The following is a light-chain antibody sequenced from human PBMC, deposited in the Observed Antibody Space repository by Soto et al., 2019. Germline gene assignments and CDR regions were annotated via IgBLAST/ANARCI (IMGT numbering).Light chain of an antibody. Sequence: EIVLTQSPATLSLSPGERATLSCRASQSVSSYLAWYQQKPGQAPRLLIYDASNRAPGIPARFSGSGSGTDFTLTISSREPEDFAVYYWQQRSNWLTFGGGTKVEIK. J-gene: IGKJ4*01. CDR2: DAS. CDR1: QSVSSY. V-gene: IGKV3-11*01. CDR3: QQRSNWLT.